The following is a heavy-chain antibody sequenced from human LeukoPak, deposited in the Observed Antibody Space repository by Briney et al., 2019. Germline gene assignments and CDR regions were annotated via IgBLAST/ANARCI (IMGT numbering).Heavy chain of an antibody. Sequence: SETLSLTCTVSGGSISSSSYYWGWIRQPPGKGLEWIGSIYYSGSTYYNPSLKSRVTISVDTSKNQFSLKLSSVTAAYTAVYYCASPRSGYKGSGHAFDIWGQGTMVTVSS. CDR1: GGSISSSSYY. D-gene: IGHD3-3*01. V-gene: IGHV4-39*01. J-gene: IGHJ3*02. CDR2: IYYSGST. CDR3: ASPRSGYKGSGHAFDI.